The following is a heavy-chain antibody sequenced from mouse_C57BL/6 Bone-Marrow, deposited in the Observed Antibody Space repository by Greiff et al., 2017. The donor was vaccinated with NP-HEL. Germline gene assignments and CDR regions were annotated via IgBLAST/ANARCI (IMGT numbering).Heavy chain of an antibody. Sequence: QVQLQQSGPELVRPGASVKISCTAPGYTFTSHWMQWVRQRPGQGLEWIGEIFPGSCRPSYHEKFQGKATRTVDTSSSTAYMQLSSLTSEDAAVYFCARSDSSGWAYWGQGTLVTVSA. CDR1: GYTFTSHW. V-gene: IGHV1-56*01. D-gene: IGHD3-2*02. CDR3: ARSDSSGWAY. CDR2: IFPGSCRP. J-gene: IGHJ3*01.